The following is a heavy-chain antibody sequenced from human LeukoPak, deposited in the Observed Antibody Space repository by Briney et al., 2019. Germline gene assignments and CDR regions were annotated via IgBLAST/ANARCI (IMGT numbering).Heavy chain of an antibody. CDR1: GFTFSSYG. Sequence: GGSLRLSCAASGFTFSSYGIHWVRQAPGKGLEWVAFIRYDGSNKYYADSVKGRFTISRDNSKNTLYLQMNSLRAEDTAVYYCAKRVYYDILTGSPFDPWGQGTLVTVSS. CDR2: IRYDGSNK. D-gene: IGHD3-9*01. V-gene: IGHV3-30*02. CDR3: AKRVYYDILTGSPFDP. J-gene: IGHJ5*02.